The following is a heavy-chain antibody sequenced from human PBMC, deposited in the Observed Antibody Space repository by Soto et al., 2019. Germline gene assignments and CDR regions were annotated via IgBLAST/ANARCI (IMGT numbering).Heavy chain of an antibody. V-gene: IGHV1-69*02. D-gene: IGHD3-10*01. CDR3: ATSYGSGYRASDF. Sequence: QVQLVQSGADVKKPGSSVKVSCKASGDTFNFYTINWVRQAPGLGLEWMGRFNPILTMSNYAQKFEGRVRITADKSTSTAYMELSRLRAEDTAMYYCATSYGSGYRASDFWGQGARVTVSS. CDR2: FNPILTMS. CDR1: GDTFNFYT. J-gene: IGHJ4*02.